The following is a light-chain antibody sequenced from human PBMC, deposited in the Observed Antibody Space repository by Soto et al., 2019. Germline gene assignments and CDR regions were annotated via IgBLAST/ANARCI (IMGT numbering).Light chain of an antibody. J-gene: IGKJ1*01. Sequence: IVMTQSPATLSVSPGERATLSCRASQTGNNNYLAWYQHKSGQAPRLLIYGVYTRASGIPDRFSGSGSGTEFTLTITRLEPEDSAVYFCQHYGYSQWTFGQGTKVDIK. V-gene: IGKV3-20*01. CDR1: QTGNNNY. CDR2: GVY. CDR3: QHYGYSQWT.